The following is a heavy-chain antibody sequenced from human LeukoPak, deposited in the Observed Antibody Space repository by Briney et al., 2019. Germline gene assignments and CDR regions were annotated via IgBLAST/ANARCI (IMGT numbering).Heavy chain of an antibody. CDR2: MNPNSGNT. CDR3: ARDRPLIVVVPAGKRSSAFDI. V-gene: IGHV1-8*03. Sequence: ASVKVSCKASGYTSTSYDINWVRQATGQGLEWMGWMNPNSGNTGYAQKFQGRVTITRNTSISTAYMELSSLRSEDTAVYYCARDRPLIVVVPAGKRSSAFDIWGQGTMVTVSS. CDR1: GYTSTSYD. D-gene: IGHD2-2*01. J-gene: IGHJ3*02.